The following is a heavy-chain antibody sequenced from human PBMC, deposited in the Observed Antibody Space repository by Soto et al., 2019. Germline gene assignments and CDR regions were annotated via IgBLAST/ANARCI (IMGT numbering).Heavy chain of an antibody. CDR2: ISPKSTYR. CDR1: GFPFSDYY. CDR3: ARGGGGGLFEH. J-gene: IGHJ4*02. D-gene: IGHD2-21*01. Sequence: GESLKISCATSGFPFSDYYMSWIRQAPGKGLEWLSHISPKSTYRNYADSVKGRFTISRDNTKSSLFLQMNSLGVEDTAVYYCARGGGGGLFEHWGQGVLVTVSS. V-gene: IGHV3-11*06.